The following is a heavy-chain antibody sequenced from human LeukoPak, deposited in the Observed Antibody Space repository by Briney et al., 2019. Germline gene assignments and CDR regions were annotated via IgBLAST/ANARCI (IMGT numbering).Heavy chain of an antibody. V-gene: IGHV1-18*04. CDR1: GYTFTGYY. Sequence: ASVKVSCKASGYTFTGYYMHWVRQAPGQGLEWMGWISAYNGNTNYAQKLQGRVTMTTDTSTSTAYMELRSLRSDDTAVYYCARAMGVTVTTGDYWGQGTLVTVSS. CDR3: ARAMGVTVTTGDY. J-gene: IGHJ4*02. D-gene: IGHD4-17*01. CDR2: ISAYNGNT.